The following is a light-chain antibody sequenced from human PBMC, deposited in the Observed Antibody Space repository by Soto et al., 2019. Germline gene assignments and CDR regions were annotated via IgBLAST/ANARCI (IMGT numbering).Light chain of an antibody. CDR1: QSVSSY. J-gene: IGKJ1*01. V-gene: IGKV3-20*01. CDR3: QQYDSSPRT. Sequence: EIVLTQSPATLSLSPGERATLSCRASQSVSSYLAWYQQKPGQAPRLLIYDASSRAADIPDRFSGSGSGTDFTLTINRLEPEDFAVYYCQQYDSSPRTFGQGTKVDIK. CDR2: DAS.